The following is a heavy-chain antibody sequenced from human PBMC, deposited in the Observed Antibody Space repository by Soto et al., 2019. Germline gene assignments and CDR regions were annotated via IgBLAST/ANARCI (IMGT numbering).Heavy chain of an antibody. CDR3: ARMKLARLDL. CDR1: GVSFNSYG. V-gene: IGHV1-69*09. Sequence: QVQLLQSGAEVKRPGSSVRVSCKASGVSFNSYGFAWVRQAPGQGLEWLGKITPNMSLTNYAQSFQGRVTITAETSTSTSYLELTSLTSEDTAVYYCARMKLARLDLWGQGTLVTVSS. CDR2: ITPNMSLT. J-gene: IGHJ4*02.